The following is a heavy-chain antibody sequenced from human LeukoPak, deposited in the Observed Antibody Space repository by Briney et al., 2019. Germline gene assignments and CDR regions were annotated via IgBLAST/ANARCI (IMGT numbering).Heavy chain of an antibody. CDR2: INSDGSNT. V-gene: IGHV3-74*01. D-gene: IGHD6-13*01. Sequence: GGSLRLSCAASGFTFSIYWIHWVRQVPGKGLVWISRINSDGSNTIYADSVKGRFTISRDKSKNTLYLQMNSLRAEDTAVYYCAKSTSSSWSHQGYWGQGTLVTVSS. CDR1: GFTFSIYW. CDR3: AKSTSSSWSHQGY. J-gene: IGHJ4*02.